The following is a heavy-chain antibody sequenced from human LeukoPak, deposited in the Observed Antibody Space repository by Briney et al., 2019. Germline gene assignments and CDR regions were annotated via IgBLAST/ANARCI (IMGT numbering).Heavy chain of an antibody. D-gene: IGHD1-26*01. CDR3: AKNGLVPELYDY. J-gene: IGHJ4*02. CDR1: GFTFSSYA. V-gene: IGHV3-23*01. Sequence: GGSLRLSCAASGFTFSSYAMSWVRQAPGKGLEWVSAISGSGGSTYYADSVKGRLTISRDNSKNTLYLQMNSLRAEDTAVYYCAKNGLVPELYDYWGQGTLVTVSS. CDR2: ISGSGGST.